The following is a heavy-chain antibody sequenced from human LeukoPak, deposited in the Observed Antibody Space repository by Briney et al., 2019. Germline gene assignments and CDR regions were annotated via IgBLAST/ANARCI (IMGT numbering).Heavy chain of an antibody. CDR2: ISGSGGST. Sequence: GGSLRLSCGASGFTFNTYAMSWVRQAPGKGLEWVSAISGSGGSTYYADSVRGRFTISRDNSKNTLYLQMNSLRAEDTAVYYCARDLRAIAAAVFDYWGQGSLVTVSS. D-gene: IGHD6-13*01. V-gene: IGHV3-23*01. CDR1: GFTFNTYA. CDR3: ARDLRAIAAAVFDY. J-gene: IGHJ4*02.